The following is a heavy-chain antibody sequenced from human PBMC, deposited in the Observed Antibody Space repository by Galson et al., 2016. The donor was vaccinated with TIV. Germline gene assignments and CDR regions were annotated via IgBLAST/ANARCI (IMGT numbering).Heavy chain of an antibody. Sequence: SLRLSCAASGFTFSSYGFHWVRQAPGKGLEWIAFISYDGSDQNYADSVKGRFTISRDRSKSTLYLQMRSLRAEDTALYYCARVRDSYYFDSWVQGTLGTVSS. J-gene: IGHJ4*02. D-gene: IGHD2-21*02. CDR3: ARVRDSYYFDS. CDR1: GFTFSSYG. CDR2: ISYDGSDQ. V-gene: IGHV3-30*04.